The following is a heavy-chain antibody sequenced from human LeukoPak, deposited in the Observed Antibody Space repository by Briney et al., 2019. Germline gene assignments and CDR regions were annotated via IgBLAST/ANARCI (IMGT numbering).Heavy chain of an antibody. V-gene: IGHV3-30*18. D-gene: IGHD3-10*01. CDR1: GFTFSSYG. J-gene: IGHJ3*02. CDR3: SKVPSAPYYGSGDPDAFDI. Sequence: GCSLTLSCAPSGFTFSSYGMHGLRQAPGKGLKGVALISYEGSNNYYPDSVQGRFTISSDNSKNTLYLQMNSWSAHDHARDFWSKVPSAPYYGSGDPDAFDIWGQETMVTVSS. CDR2: ISYEGSNN.